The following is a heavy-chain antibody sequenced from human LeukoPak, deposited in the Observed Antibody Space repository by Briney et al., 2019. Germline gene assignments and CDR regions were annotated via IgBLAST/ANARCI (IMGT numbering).Heavy chain of an antibody. D-gene: IGHD3-10*01. CDR1: GGSFSGYY. V-gene: IGHV4-34*01. CDR2: INHGAST. Sequence: MSSETLSLTCAVYGGSFSGYYWSWIRQPPGKGLEWIGEINHGASTNYNPSLKSRVTISVDTSKNQFSLKLSSVTAADTAVYYCARGTIIGRSGTNLSWFDPWGQGTLVTVSS. J-gene: IGHJ5*02. CDR3: ARGTIIGRSGTNLSWFDP.